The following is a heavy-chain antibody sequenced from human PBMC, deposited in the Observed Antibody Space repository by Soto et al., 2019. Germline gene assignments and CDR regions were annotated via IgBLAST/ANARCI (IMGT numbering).Heavy chain of an antibody. CDR1: GFSFIDDS. D-gene: IGHD2-21*02. CDR2: IGGRGGNA. CDR3: AKARHSGDFAGSYDS. V-gene: IGHV3-23*01. Sequence: XGCLRLSCAASGFSFIDDSVNWVRQVPGRGLEYVAGIGGRGGNAFYADSMKGRFSISRDNSKNTVYLHMHNLRVDDSAMYYCAKARHSGDFAGSYDSWGQGTLVTVSS. J-gene: IGHJ4*02.